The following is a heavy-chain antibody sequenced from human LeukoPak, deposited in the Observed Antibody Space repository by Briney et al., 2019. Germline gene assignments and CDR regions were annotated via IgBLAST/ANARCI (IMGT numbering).Heavy chain of an antibody. CDR3: AKSYYDFWSGWDYYYGMDV. V-gene: IGHV3-30*18. Sequence: GGSLRLSCAASGFIFSIYGMHWVRQAPGKGLEWVAVISHDGSNKYYADSVKGRFTISRDNFKNTLYLQMNSLRAEDTAVYYCAKSYYDFWSGWDYYYGMDVWGQGTTVTVSS. CDR2: ISHDGSNK. CDR1: GFIFSIYG. J-gene: IGHJ6*02. D-gene: IGHD3-3*01.